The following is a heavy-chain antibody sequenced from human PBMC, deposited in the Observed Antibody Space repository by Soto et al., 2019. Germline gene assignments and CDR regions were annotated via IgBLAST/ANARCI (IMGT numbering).Heavy chain of an antibody. CDR2: IWYDGSNK. V-gene: IGHV3-33*01. CDR1: GFTFSSYG. J-gene: IGHJ4*02. CDR3: AREAIFGGRGYYFDY. Sequence: GGSLRLSCAASGFTFSSYGMHWVRQAPGKGLEWVAVIWYDGSNKYYADSVKGRFTISRDNSKNTLYLQMNSLRAEDTAVYYCAREAIFGGRGYYFDYWGQGTLVTVSS. D-gene: IGHD3-3*01.